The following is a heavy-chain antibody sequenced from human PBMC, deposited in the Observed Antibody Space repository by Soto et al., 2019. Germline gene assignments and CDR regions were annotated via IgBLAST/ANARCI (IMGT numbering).Heavy chain of an antibody. CDR1: GFTFNSHE. V-gene: IGHV3-48*03. J-gene: IGHJ5*02. CDR3: ARSWGLYCSSSRCYSPWFDP. CDR2: ISSSGGSI. Sequence: EVQLVESGGGLVQPGGSLRLSCAGSGFTFNSHEMTWVRQAPGKGLEWISSISSSGGSIYYADSVKGRFTVSRDNAKNSLYLQMNSLRAEDTAVYYCARSWGLYCSSSRCYSPWFDPWGRGTLVTVSS. D-gene: IGHD2-2*02.